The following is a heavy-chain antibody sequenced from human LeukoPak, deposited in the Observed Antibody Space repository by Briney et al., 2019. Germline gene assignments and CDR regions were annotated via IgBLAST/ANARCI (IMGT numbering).Heavy chain of an antibody. CDR2: ISGSGGST. Sequence: GGSLRLSCAASGFTFSSYAMSWVRQAPGKGLEWVSAISGSGGSTYYADSVMGRFTISRDNSKNTLYLQMNSLRAEDTAVYYCAELERRRPFDYWGQGTLVTVSS. V-gene: IGHV3-23*01. CDR1: GFTFSSYA. J-gene: IGHJ4*02. D-gene: IGHD1-1*01. CDR3: AELERRRPFDY.